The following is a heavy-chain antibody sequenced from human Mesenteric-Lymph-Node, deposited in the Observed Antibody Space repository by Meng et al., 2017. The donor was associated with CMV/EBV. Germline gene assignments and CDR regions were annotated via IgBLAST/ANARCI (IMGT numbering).Heavy chain of an antibody. D-gene: IGHD4-23*01. Sequence: HVQRHQWGPGLLKPSETLSLTCAVYGGSFSGYYWSWTRQPPGKGLEWIGEINHSGSTNYNPSLKSRVTISVDTSKNQFSLKLSSVTAADTAVYYCARHQRWLKSEGGFNYWGQGTLVTVSS. CDR2: INHSGST. CDR1: GGSFSGYY. J-gene: IGHJ4*02. CDR3: ARHQRWLKSEGGFNY. V-gene: IGHV4-34*01.